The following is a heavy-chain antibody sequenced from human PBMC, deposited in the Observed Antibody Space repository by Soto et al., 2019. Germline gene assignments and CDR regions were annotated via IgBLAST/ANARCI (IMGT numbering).Heavy chain of an antibody. D-gene: IGHD5-18*01. J-gene: IGHJ3*02. CDR1: GFTFSSYA. Sequence: EVQLLESGGGLVQPGGSLRLSCAASGFTFSSYAMTWVRQAPGKGLEWVSAISGSGGSTYYADSVKGRFTISRDNSLNTLFLQMNRQRDEDMVVYYCAKDVVRDGYSQGAFEIWGQGTMVTISS. V-gene: IGHV3-23*01. CDR2: ISGSGGST. CDR3: AKDVVRDGYSQGAFEI.